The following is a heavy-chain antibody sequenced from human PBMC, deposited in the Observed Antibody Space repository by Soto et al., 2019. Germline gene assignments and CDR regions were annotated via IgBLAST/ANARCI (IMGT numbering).Heavy chain of an antibody. CDR3: AKDNAYYYDSSGSHNPYFDY. J-gene: IGHJ4*02. D-gene: IGHD3-22*01. CDR2: ISYDGSNK. V-gene: IGHV3-30*18. Sequence: GGSLRLSCAASGFTFSSYGMHWVRQAPGKGLEWVAVISYDGSNKYYADSVKGRFTISRDNSKNTLYLQMNSLRAEDTAVYYCAKDNAYYYDSSGSHNPYFDYWGQGTLVTVSS. CDR1: GFTFSSYG.